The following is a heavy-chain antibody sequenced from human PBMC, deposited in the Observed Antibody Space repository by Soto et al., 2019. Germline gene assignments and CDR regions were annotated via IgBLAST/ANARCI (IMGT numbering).Heavy chain of an antibody. Sequence: PSATLSLTCAVYGGSFSGYYWSWIRQPPGKGLEWIGEINHSGSTNYNPSLKSRVTISVDTSKNQFSLKLSSVTAADTAVYYCARGLRALVGVNYYYYMDVWGKGTTVTVSS. V-gene: IGHV4-34*01. CDR1: GGSFSGYY. CDR3: ARGLRALVGVNYYYYMDV. D-gene: IGHD3-10*01. CDR2: INHSGST. J-gene: IGHJ6*03.